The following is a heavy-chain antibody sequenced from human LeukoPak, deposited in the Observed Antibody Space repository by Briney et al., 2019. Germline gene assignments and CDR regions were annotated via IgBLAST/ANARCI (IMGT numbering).Heavy chain of an antibody. D-gene: IGHD3-22*01. Sequence: HAGGSLRLSCAASGFTFSSYAMHWVRQAPGKGLEWVALISYDGSNKYYAESVKGRFTISRDNSKNTLYLQMNSLTAEDTAVYYCATHNYDSSGYYSPDSWGQGTPVTVSS. J-gene: IGHJ4*02. CDR1: GFTFSSYA. CDR2: ISYDGSNK. V-gene: IGHV3-30-3*01. CDR3: ATHNYDSSGYYSPDS.